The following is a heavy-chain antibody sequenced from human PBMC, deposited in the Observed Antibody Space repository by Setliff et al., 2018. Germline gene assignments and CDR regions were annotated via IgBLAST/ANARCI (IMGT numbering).Heavy chain of an antibody. J-gene: IGHJ6*03. CDR2: TIPMFGTT. CDR1: GGTFSSYG. D-gene: IGHD6-6*01. V-gene: IGHV1-69*05. CDR3: VREGVNSRSSTDYRYYMDV. Sequence: SVKVSCKASGGTFSSYGISWVRQAPGQGLEWMGGTIPMFGTTSYARQFQGRVTIITDESTSTAYMQLSSLGSEEPAVYYCVREGVNSRSSTDYRYYMDVWGKGTTVTVSS.